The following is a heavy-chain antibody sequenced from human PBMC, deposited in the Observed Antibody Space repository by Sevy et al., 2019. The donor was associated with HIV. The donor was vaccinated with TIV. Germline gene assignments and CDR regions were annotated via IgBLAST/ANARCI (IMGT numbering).Heavy chain of an antibody. J-gene: IGHJ4*02. D-gene: IGHD3-22*01. Sequence: GGSLRLSCAAPGFTFSSYAMHWVRQAPGKGLEWVAVISYDGSNKYYADSVKGRFTISRDNSKNTLYLQMNSLRAEDTAVYYCARDQYYDSSGSPYFDYWGRGTLVTVSS. V-gene: IGHV3-30-3*01. CDR3: ARDQYYDSSGSPYFDY. CDR1: GFTFSSYA. CDR2: ISYDGSNK.